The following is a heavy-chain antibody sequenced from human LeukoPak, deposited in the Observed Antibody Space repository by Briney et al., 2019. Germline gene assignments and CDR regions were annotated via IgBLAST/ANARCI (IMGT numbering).Heavy chain of an antibody. CDR3: ASWAGGNEPIASFDY. V-gene: IGHV1-2*02. D-gene: IGHD1-14*01. J-gene: IGHJ4*02. CDR1: GYTFTGYY. Sequence: SVKVSCKTSGYTFTGYYMHWMRQAPGQGLEGMGWINLNSGGTNYAQKFQGRVIMTRDTSTSTAYMELNRLRVHDTAVYYCASWAGGNEPIASFDYWGQGTLVTVSS. CDR2: INLNSGGT.